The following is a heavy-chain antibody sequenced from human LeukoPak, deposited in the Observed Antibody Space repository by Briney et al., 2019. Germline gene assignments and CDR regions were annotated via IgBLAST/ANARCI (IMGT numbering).Heavy chain of an antibody. CDR2: IYHSGST. Sequence: ASETLSLTCTVSGYSISSGYYWGWIRQPPGKGLEWIGSIYHSGSTYYNPSLKSRVTISVDTSKNQFSLKLSSVTAADTAVYYCAARPIFGVVVNWFDPWGQGTLVTVFS. V-gene: IGHV4-38-2*02. J-gene: IGHJ5*02. D-gene: IGHD3-3*01. CDR3: AARPIFGVVVNWFDP. CDR1: GYSISSGYY.